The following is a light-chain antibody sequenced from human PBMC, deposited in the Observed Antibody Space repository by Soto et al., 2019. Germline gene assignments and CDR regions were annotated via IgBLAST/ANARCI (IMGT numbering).Light chain of an antibody. CDR1: QSVGTN. CDR2: DAS. J-gene: IGKJ5*01. V-gene: IGKV3-15*01. Sequence: EIVMTQSPATLSVSPGERATLSCRASQSVGTNLAWYQQKPGQAPWLLIYDASSRATGIPARFSGSGSGTEFNLTISSLQSEDLAVYYCQQYNNWPPITFGQGTRLEIK. CDR3: QQYNNWPPIT.